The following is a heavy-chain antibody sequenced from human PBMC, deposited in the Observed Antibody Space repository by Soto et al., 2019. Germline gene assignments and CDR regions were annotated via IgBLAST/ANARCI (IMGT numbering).Heavy chain of an antibody. Sequence: GGSLRLSCAASGFTLSSYWMHWVRQAPGKGLVWVSRINSDGSSTSYADSVKGRFTISRDNAKNTLYLQMNSLRAEDTAVYYCARGSHYYDSSGYSGFDPWGQGTLVTVSS. CDR3: ARGSHYYDSSGYSGFDP. CDR2: INSDGSST. D-gene: IGHD3-22*01. V-gene: IGHV3-74*01. CDR1: GFTLSSYW. J-gene: IGHJ5*02.